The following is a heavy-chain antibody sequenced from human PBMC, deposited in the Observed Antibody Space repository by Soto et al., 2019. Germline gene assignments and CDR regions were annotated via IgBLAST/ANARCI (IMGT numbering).Heavy chain of an antibody. CDR1: GFTFSSYA. J-gene: IGHJ1*01. CDR2: ISGSGGST. V-gene: IGHV3-23*01. Sequence: EVQLLESGGGLVQPGGSLRLSCAASGFTFSSYAKSWVRQAPGKGLEWVSAISGSGGSTYYADSVKGRFTISRDNSKNTLYLQINSLRAEDTAVYYCAEDATWSGSYHQHWGQGTLVTVSS. CDR3: AEDATWSGSYHQH. D-gene: IGHD1-26*01.